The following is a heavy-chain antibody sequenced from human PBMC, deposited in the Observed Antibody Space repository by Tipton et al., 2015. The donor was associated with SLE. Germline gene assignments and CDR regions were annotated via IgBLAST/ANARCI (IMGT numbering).Heavy chain of an antibody. V-gene: IGHV4-59*08. CDR2: FYYSGTT. D-gene: IGHD6-13*01. CDR3: ARVPASSSWAYYFDF. J-gene: IGHJ4*02. Sequence: TLSLTCTVSGGSISSYYWSWIRQPPGKGLEWIGYFYYSGTTKYNPSLKSRLTISVDTSKNQFSLNLSSVTAADTAVYYCARVPASSSWAYYFDFWGQGTLVSVSS. CDR1: GGSISSYY.